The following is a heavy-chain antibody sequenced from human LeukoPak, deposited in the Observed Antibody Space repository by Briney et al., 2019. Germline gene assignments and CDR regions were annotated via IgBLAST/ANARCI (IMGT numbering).Heavy chain of an antibody. Sequence: SETLSLTFTVSGYSISSGYYWGWIRQPPGKGLEWIGSIYHSGSTYYNPSLKSRVTISVDTSKNQFSLKLSSVTAADTAVYYCARDSPQLRYFDWLRPNWFDPWGQGTLVTVSS. CDR1: GYSISSGYY. J-gene: IGHJ5*02. CDR3: ARDSPQLRYFDWLRPNWFDP. D-gene: IGHD3-9*01. CDR2: IYHSGST. V-gene: IGHV4-38-2*02.